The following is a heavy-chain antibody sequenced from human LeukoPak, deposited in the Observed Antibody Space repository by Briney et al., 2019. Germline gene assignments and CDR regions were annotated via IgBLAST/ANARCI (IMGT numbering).Heavy chain of an antibody. CDR1: GGSISSGSYY. CDR3: AREHGDYPDY. J-gene: IGHJ4*02. Sequence: SETLSLTCTVSGGSISSGSYYWSWIRQPAGKGLEWIGRIYTSGSTNYNPSLKSRVTISVDTPKNQFSLKLSSVTAADTAVYYCAREHGDYPDYWGQGTLVTVSS. V-gene: IGHV4-61*02. D-gene: IGHD4-17*01. CDR2: IYTSGST.